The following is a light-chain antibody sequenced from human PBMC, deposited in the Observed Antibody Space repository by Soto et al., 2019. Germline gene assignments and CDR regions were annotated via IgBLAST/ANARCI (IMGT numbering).Light chain of an antibody. CDR2: LGA. CDR3: MQALQTLN. J-gene: IGKJ5*01. V-gene: IGKV2-28*01. CDR1: QILLHSQGYND. Sequence: DIVLIHSARAMHVTPVDPAYSSCMSSQILLHSQGYNDLDGYMQKPGQSPQSLIYLGANRASGVPDRFSGSGSGTDFTLNISRVEAEDVGVYYCMQALQTLNCGKGTRLE.